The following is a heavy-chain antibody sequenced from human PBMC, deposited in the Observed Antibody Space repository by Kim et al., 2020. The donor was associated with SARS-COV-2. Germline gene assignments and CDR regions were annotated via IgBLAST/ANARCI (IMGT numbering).Heavy chain of an antibody. V-gene: IGHV4-34*01. Sequence: SRVTQSGDTSKNQFSLKLSSVTAADTAVYYCARGVPKSYYDILTGLPFDYWGQGTLVTVSS. D-gene: IGHD3-9*01. CDR3: ARGVPKSYYDILTGLPFDY. J-gene: IGHJ4*02.